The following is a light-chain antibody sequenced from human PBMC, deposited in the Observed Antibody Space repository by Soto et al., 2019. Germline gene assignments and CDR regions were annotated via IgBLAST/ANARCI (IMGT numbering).Light chain of an antibody. CDR2: WAS. Sequence: DIVMTQSPDSLAVSLGERATINCKSSQSVLYSSNNKNYLSWYQQKPGQPPKLLIYWASTRESGVPDRFSGSGTDFTLTISSLQAEDVAVYYCQQYYSTPITFGQGTRLEIK. CDR3: QQYYSTPIT. CDR1: QSVLYSSNNKNY. V-gene: IGKV4-1*01. J-gene: IGKJ5*01.